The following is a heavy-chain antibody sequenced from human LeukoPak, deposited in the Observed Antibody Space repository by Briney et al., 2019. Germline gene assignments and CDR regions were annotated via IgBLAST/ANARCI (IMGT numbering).Heavy chain of an antibody. CDR3: ARGGSTAHPNWFDP. V-gene: IGHV3-7*01. J-gene: IGHJ5*02. CDR2: IKQDGSEK. D-gene: IGHD2-2*01. CDR1: GFTFSSYW. Sequence: GSLRLSCAASGFTFSSYWMSWVRQAPGKGLEWVANIKQDGSEKYYVDSVKGRFTISRDNAKNSLYLQMNSLRAEDTAVYYCARGGSTAHPNWFDPWGQGTLVTVSS.